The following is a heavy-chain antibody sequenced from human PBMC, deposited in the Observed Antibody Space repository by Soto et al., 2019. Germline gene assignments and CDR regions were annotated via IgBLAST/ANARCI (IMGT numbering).Heavy chain of an antibody. Sequence: LDTLSLTCNISGGSVINGSYYWSWLRQPPGEKLEWIGYVYFSGATDYNPFLKGRVTISLGPSKHQFSLKVRSVSAAAAAVYYCARDRWRHYVDQWGQGTLVTVST. D-gene: IGHD6-13*01. CDR1: GGSVINGSYY. J-gene: IGHJ4*02. CDR2: VYFSGAT. CDR3: ARDRWRHYVDQ. V-gene: IGHV4-61*01.